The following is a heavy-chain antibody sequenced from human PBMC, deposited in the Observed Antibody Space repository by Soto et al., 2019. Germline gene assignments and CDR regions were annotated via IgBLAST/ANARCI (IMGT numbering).Heavy chain of an antibody. CDR2: VYYNGNT. V-gene: IGHV4-39*01. CDR3: ARLSGSYNDRYFDY. J-gene: IGHJ4*02. CDR1: GGSTSSSSYQ. Sequence: QLQLQESGPGLVKPSETLSLTCTVSGGSTSSSSYQWVWIRQPPGKGLEWIGNVYYNGNTYYNPSLKSRVTISVDTSNNQFSLKVKSETAADTAVYYCARLSGSYNDRYFDYWGQGTLVTVSS. D-gene: IGHD1-26*01.